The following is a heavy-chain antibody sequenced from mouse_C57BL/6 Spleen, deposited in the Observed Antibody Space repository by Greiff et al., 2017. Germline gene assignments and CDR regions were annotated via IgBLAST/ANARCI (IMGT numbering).Heavy chain of an antibody. D-gene: IGHD1-1*01. CDR3: TRDNPPSSTVVDWYFDG. J-gene: IGHJ1*03. Sequence: EVKLMESGEGLVKPGGSLKLSCAASGFTFSSYAMSWVRQTPEKRLEWVAYISSGGDYIYYADTVKGRFTISRDNARNTLYLQMSSLKSEDIAMYYCTRDNPPSSTVVDWYFDGWGTGTTVTVSS. CDR1: GFTFSSYA. V-gene: IGHV5-9-1*02. CDR2: ISSGGDYI.